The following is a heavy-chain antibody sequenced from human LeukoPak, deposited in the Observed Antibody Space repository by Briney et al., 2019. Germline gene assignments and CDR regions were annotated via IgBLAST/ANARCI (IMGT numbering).Heavy chain of an antibody. J-gene: IGHJ6*02. D-gene: IGHD6-19*01. CDR1: GFTFSSYA. CDR2: ISGSGGGT. CDR3: ARAVAYYYGMDV. Sequence: PGGSLRLSCAASGFTFSSYAMSWVRQAPGKGLEWVSGISGSGGGTYYADSVKGRFTISRENAKNSLYLQMNSLRAGDTAVYYCARAVAYYYGMDVWGQGTTVTVSS. V-gene: IGHV3-23*01.